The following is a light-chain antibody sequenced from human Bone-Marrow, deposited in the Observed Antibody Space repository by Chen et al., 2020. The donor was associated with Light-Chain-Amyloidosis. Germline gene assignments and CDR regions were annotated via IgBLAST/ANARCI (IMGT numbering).Light chain of an antibody. CDR1: ALPKQY. J-gene: IGLJ2*01. CDR2: EDS. CDR3: QSADSRGTYPDAI. Sequence: SYELTQPPPVSVSPGQTARIPCPGDALPKQYAYWYQQKPGQAPVLVIYEDSERPSGIPERFSGASSGTTVTLTITGVQAEDEADYYCQSADSRGTYPDAIFGGGTKLTVL. V-gene: IGLV3-25*03.